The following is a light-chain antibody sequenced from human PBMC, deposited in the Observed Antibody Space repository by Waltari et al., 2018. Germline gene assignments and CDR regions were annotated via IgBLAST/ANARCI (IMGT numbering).Light chain of an antibody. J-gene: IGLJ2*01. CDR3: AAWDDSLNGYVV. Sequence: QSVLTQPPSASGTPGQRVTISCSGSSSNSGSNSVNWYQQVPGTAPQLLIDKNSPRPPGVPDRFSGSKSGTSASLAISGLQSEDEADYYCAAWDDSLNGYVVFGGGTKLTVL. CDR1: SSNSGSNS. V-gene: IGLV1-44*01. CDR2: KNS.